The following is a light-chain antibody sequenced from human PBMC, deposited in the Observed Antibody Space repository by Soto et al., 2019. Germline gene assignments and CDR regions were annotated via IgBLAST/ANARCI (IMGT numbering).Light chain of an antibody. CDR2: DAS. V-gene: IGKV1-13*02. CDR1: QGISSA. J-gene: IGKJ4*01. Sequence: AIQLTQSPSSLSASVGDRVTITCRASQGISSALAWYQQKPGKAPKLLIYDASSLESGVPSRFSGSGSGTDFTLTISSLQPADFATYDFPQFNSYPLTFGGGTKVEIK. CDR3: PQFNSYPLT.